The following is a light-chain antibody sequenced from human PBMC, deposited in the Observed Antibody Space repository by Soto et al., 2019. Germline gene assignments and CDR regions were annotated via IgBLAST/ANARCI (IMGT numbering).Light chain of an antibody. CDR1: QSVSSSY. CDR2: GAS. V-gene: IGKV3-20*01. Sequence: EIVLTQSPGTLSLSPGERATLSCRASQSVSSSYLAWYQQKPGQAPRLLIYGASSRAPGIPDTFSGSGSGTDFTLTTSRLEPEDFAVYYCQHLRTFGQGTKLEIK. CDR3: QHLRT. J-gene: IGKJ2*01.